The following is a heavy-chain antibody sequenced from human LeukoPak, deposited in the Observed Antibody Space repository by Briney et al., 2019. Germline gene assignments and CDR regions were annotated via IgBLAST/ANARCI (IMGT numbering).Heavy chain of an antibody. CDR1: GGSLTITSYY. J-gene: IGHJ4*02. Sequence: SSQTLSLTCSVSGGSLTITSYYWTWIRHHPEKGLEWIGYIHPSGTTYYNPSLQSRVTMSLDTSQSLFSLKLTSVTAADTAMYYCARGQDPFKTGYWGQGTLVTVSS. V-gene: IGHV4-31*03. CDR2: IHPSGTT. D-gene: IGHD1-1*01. CDR3: ARGQDPFKTGY.